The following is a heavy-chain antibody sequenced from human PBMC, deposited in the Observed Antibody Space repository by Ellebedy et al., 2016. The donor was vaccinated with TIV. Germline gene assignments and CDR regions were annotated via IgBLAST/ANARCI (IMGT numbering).Heavy chain of an antibody. J-gene: IGHJ4*02. Sequence: MPSETLSLTCAVYGGSFSGYYWSWIRQHPGKGLEWIGYMYHSGSTNYNPSLKSRVTIAADTSKNQFSLKLSSVTAADTAVYYCATAPGDYFDYWGQGTLVTVSS. CDR2: MYHSGST. V-gene: IGHV4-34*09. CDR3: ATAPGDYFDY. D-gene: IGHD4-17*01. CDR1: GGSFSGYY.